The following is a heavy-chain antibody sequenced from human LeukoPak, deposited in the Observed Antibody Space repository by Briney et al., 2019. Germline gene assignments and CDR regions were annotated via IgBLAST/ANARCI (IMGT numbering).Heavy chain of an antibody. CDR1: GFTFSSYA. D-gene: IGHD1-1*01. CDR2: ISGSGGST. Sequence: GGSLRLSCAASGFTFSSYAMSWVRQAPGKGLEWVSAISGSGGSTYYADSVKGRFTISRDNSKNTLYLQMNSLRAEDTAVYYCAKDLSPSNWNEIGEYWGQGTLVAVSS. V-gene: IGHV3-23*01. J-gene: IGHJ4*02. CDR3: AKDLSPSNWNEIGEY.